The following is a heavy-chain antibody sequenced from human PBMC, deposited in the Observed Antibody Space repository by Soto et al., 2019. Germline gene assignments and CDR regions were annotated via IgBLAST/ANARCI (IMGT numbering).Heavy chain of an antibody. CDR3: ARDLYDFWSGIHPRIWFGP. J-gene: IGHJ5*02. CDR1: GFTFSGYA. D-gene: IGHD3-3*01. Sequence: GGSLRLSCAASGFTFSGYAMNWVRQAPRKGLEWVAVIAHDGRNKFYTDSVKGRFTISRDNSENTLYLQINSLRPEDTAVYFCARDLYDFWSGIHPRIWFGPWGRGIQVTVSS. CDR2: IAHDGRNK. V-gene: IGHV3-30*04.